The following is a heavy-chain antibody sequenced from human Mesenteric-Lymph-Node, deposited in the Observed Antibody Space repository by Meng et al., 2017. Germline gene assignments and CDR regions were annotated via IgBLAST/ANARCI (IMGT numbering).Heavy chain of an antibody. CDR2: IDDTGST. CDR1: GGSINSYY. D-gene: IGHD3-10*01. CDR3: ARHYGSGTYPLDY. Sequence: SDPLSPTCTASGGSINSYYWSWFRQPPGKGLEGIGYIDDTGSTNYNPPLKSRVTISVDTSKNQFSLKVTSVTAADTARYCCARHYGSGTYPLDYWGQGTLVTVSS. V-gene: IGHV4-59*01. J-gene: IGHJ4*02.